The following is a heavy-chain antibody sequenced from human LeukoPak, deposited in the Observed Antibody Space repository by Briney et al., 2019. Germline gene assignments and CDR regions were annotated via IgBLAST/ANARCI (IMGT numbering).Heavy chain of an antibody. CDR3: AKDRKTGTPRFDI. Sequence: GGSLRLSCAASGFTVSSNYMTWVRQAPGKGLEWISLIYSGGSTYYADSVKGRFTISRDNSKNTLYLQMNSLRAEDTAVYYCAKDRKTGTPRFDIWGQGTMVTVSS. V-gene: IGHV3-53*01. CDR2: IYSGGST. CDR1: GFTVSSNY. D-gene: IGHD1-1*01. J-gene: IGHJ3*02.